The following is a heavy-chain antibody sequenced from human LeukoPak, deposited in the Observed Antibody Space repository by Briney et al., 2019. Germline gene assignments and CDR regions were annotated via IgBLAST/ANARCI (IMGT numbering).Heavy chain of an antibody. D-gene: IGHD5-24*01. CDR3: ARESEMATITYFDY. Sequence: ASVKVSCKASGGTFSSYAISWVRQAPGQGLEWMGRIIPILGIANYAQKFQGRVTITADKSTSTAYMELSRLRSDDTAVYYCARESEMATITYFDYWGQGTLVTVSS. V-gene: IGHV1-69*04. CDR2: IIPILGIA. J-gene: IGHJ4*02. CDR1: GGTFSSYA.